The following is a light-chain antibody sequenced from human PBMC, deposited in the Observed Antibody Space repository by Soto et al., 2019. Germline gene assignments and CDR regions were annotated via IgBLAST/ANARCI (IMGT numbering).Light chain of an antibody. V-gene: IGKV3-11*01. J-gene: IGKJ4*01. Sequence: EIVLTQSPATLSLSPGERATLSCRASQSVSNFLAWYQQKPGQAPRLLIYDASSRATGIPARFSGSGSGTDFTLTISRLEPEDFAVYYCQQRSNGFTFGGGTKVEIK. CDR2: DAS. CDR3: QQRSNGFT. CDR1: QSVSNF.